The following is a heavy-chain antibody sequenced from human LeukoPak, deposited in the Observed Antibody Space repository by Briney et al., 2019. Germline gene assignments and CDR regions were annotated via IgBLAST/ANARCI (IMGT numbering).Heavy chain of an antibody. J-gene: IGHJ4*02. CDR3: ARGGRLFLPY. V-gene: IGHV4-34*01. Sequence: PSETLSLTCAVYGGSFSGYYWNWISQSPGKGLEWIGEINHSGNTNYNPSLKSRVTISVDTSKNQFSLKLSSVTAADTAVYYCARGGRLFLPYWGQGTLVTVSS. CDR1: GGSFSGYY. CDR2: INHSGNT. D-gene: IGHD3-22*01.